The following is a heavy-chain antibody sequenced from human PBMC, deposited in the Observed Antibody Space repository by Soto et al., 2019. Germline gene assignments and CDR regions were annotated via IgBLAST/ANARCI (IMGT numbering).Heavy chain of an antibody. V-gene: IGHV1-69*06. CDR2: SIPTFGTT. CDR1: GGLLSSYA. Sequence: QVQLVQSGAEVKRPGSSVKVSCKTSGGLLSSYAISWVRQAPGQGLEWMGGSIPTFGTTFYAQNFQGRVSITVDRDTCTDYFELRGMRPQDTAVAYCARGRSDSYDASGKRWEGAFDLWSLGTTVPVSP. CDR3: ARGRSDSYDASGKRWEGAFDL. D-gene: IGHD5-18*01. J-gene: IGHJ3*01.